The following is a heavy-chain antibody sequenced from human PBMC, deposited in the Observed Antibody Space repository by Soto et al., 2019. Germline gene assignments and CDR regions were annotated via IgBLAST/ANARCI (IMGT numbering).Heavy chain of an antibody. CDR2: MNPNSGNT. J-gene: IGHJ6*02. D-gene: IGHD3-3*01. Sequence: ASLKVSCKSSGYTFTSYDINCVRHTAGQGLELIGWMNPNSGNTGYAQKFQGRVTMTRNTSISTAYMELSSLRSEDTAVYYCARAQVTIFIDYYYGMDVWGQGTTVTVSS. CDR1: GYTFTSYD. CDR3: ARAQVTIFIDYYYGMDV. V-gene: IGHV1-8*01.